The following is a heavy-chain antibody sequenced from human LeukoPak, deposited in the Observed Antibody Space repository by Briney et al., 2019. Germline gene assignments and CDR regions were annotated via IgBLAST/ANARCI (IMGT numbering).Heavy chain of an antibody. CDR3: ARGGYCSSTSCYGRWTNYFDY. CDR2: IYTSGST. CDR1: GGSISSYY. D-gene: IGHD2-2*01. V-gene: IGHV4-4*07. Sequence: PSETLSLTCTVSGGSISSYYWSWIRQPAGKGLEWIGRIYTSGSTNYNPSLKSRVTMSVDTSKNQFSLKLSSVTAADTAVYYCARGGYCSSTSCYGRWTNYFDYWGQGTLVTVSS. J-gene: IGHJ4*02.